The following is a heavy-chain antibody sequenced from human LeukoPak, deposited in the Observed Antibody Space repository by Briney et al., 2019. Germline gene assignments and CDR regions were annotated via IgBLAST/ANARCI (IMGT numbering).Heavy chain of an antibody. CDR2: IYYSGST. CDR1: GGSISSGGYY. D-gene: IGHD3-22*01. V-gene: IGHV4-31*03. J-gene: IGHJ4*02. Sequence: PSETLSLTCTVSGGSISSGGYYWSWIRQHPGTGLEWIGYIYYSGSTYYNPSLKSRVTISVDTSKNQFSLKLSSVTAADTAVYYCARFISPYYYDSSGYYFDYWGQGTLVTVSS. CDR3: ARFISPYYYDSSGYYFDY.